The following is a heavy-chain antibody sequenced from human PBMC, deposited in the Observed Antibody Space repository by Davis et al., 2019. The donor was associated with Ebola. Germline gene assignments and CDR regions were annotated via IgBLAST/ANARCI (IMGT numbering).Heavy chain of an antibody. Sequence: GGSLRLSCAASGFTSSSYSMNWVRQAPGKGLEWVSSISSSSSYIYYADSVKGRFTISRDNAKNSLYLQMNSLRAEDTAVYYVATADGRGPYYYYGMDVWGQGTTVTVSS. CDR2: ISSSSSYI. V-gene: IGHV3-21*04. D-gene: IGHD5-12*01. CDR1: GFTSSSYS. J-gene: IGHJ6*02. CDR3: ATADGRGPYYYYGMDV.